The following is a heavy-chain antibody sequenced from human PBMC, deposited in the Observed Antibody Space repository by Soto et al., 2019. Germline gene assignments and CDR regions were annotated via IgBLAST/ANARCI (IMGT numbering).Heavy chain of an antibody. J-gene: IGHJ5*02. CDR3: ARHIAKQPDRLGWFDP. Sequence: QLQLQESGPGLVKPSETLSLTCTVSGGSISSSSYYWGWIRQPPGKGLEWIGSIYYSGSTYYNPSLKSRVTISVDTSKNQFSLKLSSVPAADTAVYYCARHIAKQPDRLGWFDPWGQGTLVTVSS. CDR2: IYYSGST. D-gene: IGHD7-27*01. CDR1: GGSISSSSYY. V-gene: IGHV4-39*01.